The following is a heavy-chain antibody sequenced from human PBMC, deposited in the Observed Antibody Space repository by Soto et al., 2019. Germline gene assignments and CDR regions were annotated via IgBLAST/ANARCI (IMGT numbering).Heavy chain of an antibody. CDR3: ARAVSAAAGDYYYGMDV. CDR1: GGTFSSYT. CDR2: IIPILGIA. Sequence: QVQLVQSGAEVKKPGSSVKVSCKASGGTFSSYTISWVRQAPGQGLEWMGRIIPILGIANYAQKFQGRVTITADKSTSTAYMELSSLRSEDTAVYYCARAVSAAAGDYYYGMDVWGQGTTVTVSS. V-gene: IGHV1-69*02. D-gene: IGHD6-13*01. J-gene: IGHJ6*02.